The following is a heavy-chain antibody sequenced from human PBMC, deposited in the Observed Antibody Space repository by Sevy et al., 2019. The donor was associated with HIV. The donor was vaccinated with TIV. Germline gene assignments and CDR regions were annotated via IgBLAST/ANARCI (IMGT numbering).Heavy chain of an antibody. CDR1: GFIFSTYT. V-gene: IGHV3-23*01. Sequence: GGSLRLSCAASGFIFSTYTMTWVRQAPEKGLEWVSGIRGSGGSTHYADSLKGRFTIFRDNSKSTVHLQMNSLRAEDTAVYYCAKGDRTFYGLDVWGQGTTVTVSS. CDR3: AKGDRTFYGLDV. D-gene: IGHD2-15*01. CDR2: IRGSGGST. J-gene: IGHJ6*02.